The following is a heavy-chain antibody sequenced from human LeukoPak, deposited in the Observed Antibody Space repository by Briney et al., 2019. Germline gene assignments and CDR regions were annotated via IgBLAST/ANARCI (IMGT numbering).Heavy chain of an antibody. V-gene: IGHV3-64D*06. CDR3: VKGVHGSGYYGVAY. CDR1: GFTFNNYS. D-gene: IGHD3-22*01. CDR2: ISINGGST. Sequence: PGTSLRLSCSAAGFTFNNYSCYWVRQAPGKGLEYVSDISINGGSTNYADSVKGRFAISRDNSQNTLYLQMSSLRPEDTAVYYCVKGVHGSGYYGVAYWSQGTLVTVSS. J-gene: IGHJ4*02.